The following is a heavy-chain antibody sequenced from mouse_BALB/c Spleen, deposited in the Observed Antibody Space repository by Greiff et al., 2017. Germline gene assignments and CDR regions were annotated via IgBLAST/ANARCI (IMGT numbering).Heavy chain of an antibody. D-gene: IGHD2-1*01. CDR1: GFTFSSYA. V-gene: IGHV5-6-5*01. CDR3: ARGYGNSYYFDY. CDR2: ISSGGST. Sequence: EVKVVESGGGLVKPGGSLKLSCAASGFTFSSYAMSWVRQTPEKRLEWVASISSGGSTYYPDSVKGRFTISRDNARNILYLQMSSLRSEDTAMYYCARGYGNSYYFDYWGQGTTLTVSS. J-gene: IGHJ2*01.